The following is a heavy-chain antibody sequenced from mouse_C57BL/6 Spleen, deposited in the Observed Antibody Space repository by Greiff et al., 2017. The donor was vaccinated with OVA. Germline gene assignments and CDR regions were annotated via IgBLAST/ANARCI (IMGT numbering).Heavy chain of an antibody. D-gene: IGHD1-1*01. J-gene: IGHJ1*03. Sequence: QVTLKESGPGILQSSQTLSLTCSFSGFSLSTSGMGVSWIRQPSGKGLEWLAHIYWDDDKRYNPSLKSRLTISKDTSRNQVFLKITSVDTADTATYYCARALITTVVATGFDVWGTGTTVTVSS. CDR1: GFSLSTSGMG. CDR2: IYWDDDK. V-gene: IGHV8-12*01. CDR3: ARALITTVVATGFDV.